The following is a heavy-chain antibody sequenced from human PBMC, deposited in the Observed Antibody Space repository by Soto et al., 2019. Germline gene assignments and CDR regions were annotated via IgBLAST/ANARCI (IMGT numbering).Heavy chain of an antibody. D-gene: IGHD3-22*01. V-gene: IGHV3-48*01. CDR1: GFIFNSYS. CDR3: GSSASPDAY. J-gene: IGHJ4*02. Sequence: EVQLVESGGGLVQPGGSLRLSCVASGFIFNSYSMNWVRQAPGKGLEWISYIHSGSTSVFYADSVKGRFTISRDNAKTSLYLQRNSLRAEDTAVYYCGSSASPDAYWGQGTLVTVSS. CDR2: IHSGSTSV.